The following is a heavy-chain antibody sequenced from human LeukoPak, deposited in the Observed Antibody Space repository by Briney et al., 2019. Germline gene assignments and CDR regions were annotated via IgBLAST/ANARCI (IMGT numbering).Heavy chain of an antibody. CDR1: GFTFSSYG. Sequence: PGRSLRLSCAASGFTFSSYGMHWVRQAPGKGPEWVAVIWYDGSNKYYADSVKGRFTISRDNSKNTLYLQMNSLRAEDTAVYYCAKSDSSGYYYAEGGSFDYWGQGTLVTVSS. D-gene: IGHD3-22*01. J-gene: IGHJ4*02. V-gene: IGHV3-33*06. CDR2: IWYDGSNK. CDR3: AKSDSSGYYYAEGGSFDY.